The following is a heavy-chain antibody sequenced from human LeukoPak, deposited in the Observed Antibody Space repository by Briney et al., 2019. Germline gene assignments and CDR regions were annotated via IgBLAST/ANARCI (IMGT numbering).Heavy chain of an antibody. CDR1: GGTFSSYA. CDR3: ARGLPKAATDY. Sequence: GASVKVSCKASGGTFSSYAISWVRQAPGQGLEWMGRIIPILGIANYAQKFQGRVTITADKSTSTAYMELSSLRSEDTAVYYCARGLPKAATDYWGQGTLVTVSS. J-gene: IGHJ4*02. D-gene: IGHD2-15*01. V-gene: IGHV1-69*04. CDR2: IIPILGIA.